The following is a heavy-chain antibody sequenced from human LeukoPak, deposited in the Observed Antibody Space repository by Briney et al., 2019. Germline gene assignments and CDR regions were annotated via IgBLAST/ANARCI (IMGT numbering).Heavy chain of an antibody. CDR3: ARAYYYGSGSYLDAFDI. D-gene: IGHD3-10*01. J-gene: IGHJ3*02. CDR2: IIPIFGTA. Sequence: SVTVSCKASGGTFSSYAISWVRQAPGQGLEWMGGIIPIFGTANYAQKFQGRVTITADEYTSTAYMELSSLRSEDTAVYYCARAYYYGSGSYLDAFDIWGQGTMVTVSS. V-gene: IGHV1-69*13. CDR1: GGTFSSYA.